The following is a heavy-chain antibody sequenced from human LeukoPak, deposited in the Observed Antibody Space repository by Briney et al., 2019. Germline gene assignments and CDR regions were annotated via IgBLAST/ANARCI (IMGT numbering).Heavy chain of an antibody. D-gene: IGHD1-26*01. CDR3: AKDPVDSGYFDY. CDR2: ISGSGGST. CDR1: GFTFSSYA. J-gene: IGHJ4*02. Sequence: GGSLRLSCAASGFTFSSYAMSWVRQAPGRGLEWVSAISGSGGSTYYADSVKGQFTISRDNSKNTLYLQMNSLRAEDTAVYYRAKDPVDSGYFDYWGQGTLVTVSS. V-gene: IGHV3-23*01.